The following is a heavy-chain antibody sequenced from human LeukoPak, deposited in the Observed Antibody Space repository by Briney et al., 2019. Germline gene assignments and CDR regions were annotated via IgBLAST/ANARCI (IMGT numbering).Heavy chain of an antibody. J-gene: IGHJ6*03. V-gene: IGHV4-34*01. CDR1: GGSFSGYY. CDR3: ARGMRLRRRDYGGNSLWYYYMDV. D-gene: IGHD4-23*01. CDR2: INHSGST. Sequence: PSETLSLTCAVYGGSFSGYYWSWIRQPPGKGLEWIGEINHSGSTNYNPSLKSRVTISVDTSKNQFSLKLSSVTAADTAVYYCARGMRLRRRDYGGNSLWYYYMDVWGKGTTVTVSS.